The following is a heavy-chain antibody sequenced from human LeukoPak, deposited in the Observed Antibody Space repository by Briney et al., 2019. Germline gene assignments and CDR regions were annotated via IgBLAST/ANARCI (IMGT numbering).Heavy chain of an antibody. CDR1: GYSFTNYW. J-gene: IGHJ4*02. Sequence: GESLQISCQGSGYSFTNYWIGWVRQMPGKGLEWMGVIYPGDSDTRYSPSFQGRINISADTSIDTAYLQWSSLKASDTAMYYCARRSLNYYDSSGYYFDYWGRGTLVTVSS. CDR3: ARRSLNYYDSSGYYFDY. V-gene: IGHV5-51*01. CDR2: IYPGDSDT. D-gene: IGHD3-22*01.